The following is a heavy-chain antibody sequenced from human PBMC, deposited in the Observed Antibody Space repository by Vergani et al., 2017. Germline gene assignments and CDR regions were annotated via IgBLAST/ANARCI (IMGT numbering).Heavy chain of an antibody. V-gene: IGHV4-59*01. Sequence: QVQLQESGPGLVKPSETLSLTCTVSGGSISSYYWSWIRQPPGKGLEWIGYIYYSGSTKYNPSLKSRVTISVDTSKNQFSLKLSSVTAADTAVYYCARGVDWLHPYYFDYWGQGTLVTVSS. J-gene: IGHJ4*02. CDR1: GGSISSYY. D-gene: IGHD3/OR15-3a*01. CDR2: IYYSGST. CDR3: ARGVDWLHPYYFDY.